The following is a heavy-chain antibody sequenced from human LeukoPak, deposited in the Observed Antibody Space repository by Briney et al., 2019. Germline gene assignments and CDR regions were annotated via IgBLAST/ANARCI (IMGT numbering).Heavy chain of an antibody. CDR3: AKDRPADIVVVPAAIWDDYYYYYMDV. Sequence: GGSLRLSCLASGFAFRNHAMNWVRQAPGKGLEWVSVLSGSGHRRYYADSVKGRFTISRDNSKNTLYLQMNSLRAEDTAVYYCAKDRPADIVVVPAAIWDDYYYYYMDVWGKGTTVTVSS. D-gene: IGHD2-2*02. J-gene: IGHJ6*03. V-gene: IGHV3-23*01. CDR1: GFAFRNHA. CDR2: LSGSGHRR.